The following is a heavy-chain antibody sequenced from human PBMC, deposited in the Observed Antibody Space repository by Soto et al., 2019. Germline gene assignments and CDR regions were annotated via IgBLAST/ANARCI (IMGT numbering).Heavy chain of an antibody. CDR3: AWGLPEPLINYYYYGMDV. CDR2: IYYSGST. CDR1: GGSISSSSYY. D-gene: IGHD3-16*01. V-gene: IGHV4-39*01. Sequence: SETLSLTCTVSGGSISSSSYYWGWIRQPPGKGLEWIGSIYYSGSTYYNPSLKSRVTISVDTSKNQFSLKLSSVTAADTAVYYCAWGLPEPLINYYYYGMDVWGQGTTVTVSS. J-gene: IGHJ6*02.